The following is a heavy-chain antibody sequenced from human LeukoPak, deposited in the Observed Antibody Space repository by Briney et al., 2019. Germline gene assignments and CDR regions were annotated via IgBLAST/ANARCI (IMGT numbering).Heavy chain of an antibody. Sequence: GGSLRLSCAASGFTFSSYSMNWVRQAPGKGLERVSSISSSSSYIYYADSVKGRFTISRDNAKNPLYLQMNSLRAEDTAVYYCARDAGTSSSWYGQFDYWGQGTLVTVSS. J-gene: IGHJ4*02. D-gene: IGHD6-13*01. CDR2: ISSSSSYI. V-gene: IGHV3-21*01. CDR3: ARDAGTSSSWYGQFDY. CDR1: GFTFSSYS.